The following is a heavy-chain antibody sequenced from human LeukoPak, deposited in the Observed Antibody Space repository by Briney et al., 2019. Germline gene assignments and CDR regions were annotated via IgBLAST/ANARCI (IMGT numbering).Heavy chain of an antibody. V-gene: IGHV4-59*01. CDR2: IYYSGST. Sequence: SETLSLTCTVSGGSISSYYWSWIRQPPGKGLEWIGYIYYSGSTNYNPSLKSRVIISEDTSKNQFSLKLNSVTAADTALYYCARGRYRFDDWGQGTLVTVSS. CDR3: ARGRYRFDD. J-gene: IGHJ4*02. CDR1: GGSISSYY. D-gene: IGHD2-2*02.